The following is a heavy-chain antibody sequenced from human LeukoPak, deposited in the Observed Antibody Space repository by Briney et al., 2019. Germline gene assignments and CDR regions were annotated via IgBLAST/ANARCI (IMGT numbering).Heavy chain of an antibody. Sequence: PSETLSLTCTVSGGSISSGGYYWSWIRQHPRKGLEWIGYIYYSGSTYYSPSLKSRVTISVDTSKNQFSLKLSSVTAADTAVYYCASFSGIGGNWFDPWGQGALVTVSS. CDR2: IYYSGST. V-gene: IGHV4-31*03. CDR1: GGSISSGGYY. CDR3: ASFSGIGGNWFDP. D-gene: IGHD6-13*01. J-gene: IGHJ5*02.